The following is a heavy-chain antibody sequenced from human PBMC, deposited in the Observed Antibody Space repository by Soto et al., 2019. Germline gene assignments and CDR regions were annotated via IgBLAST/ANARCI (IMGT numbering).Heavy chain of an antibody. CDR2: ISAYNGNT. CDR3: ATNFFDYGGNSVVFQH. CDR1: GYTFTSYG. J-gene: IGHJ1*01. D-gene: IGHD4-17*01. Sequence: QVQLVQSGAEVKKPGASVKVSCKASGYTFTSYGISWVRQAPGQGLEWMGWISAYNGNTNYAQKLQGRVTMTTDTSTSTAYMELRSLSSDDTAVYYCATNFFDYGGNSVVFQHWGQGTLVTVSS. V-gene: IGHV1-18*01.